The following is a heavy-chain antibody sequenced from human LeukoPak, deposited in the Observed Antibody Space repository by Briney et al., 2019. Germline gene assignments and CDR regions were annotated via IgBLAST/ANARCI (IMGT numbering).Heavy chain of an antibody. CDR1: GGSISSSSYY. Sequence: PSETLSLTCTVSGGSISSSSYYWGWIRQPPGKGLEWIGNVYYSGSTYYNPSLKSRVTISVDTSKNQFSLKLSSVTAADTAVYYCARQMDTAMVTGHYYYYMDVWGKGTTVTVSS. D-gene: IGHD5-18*01. J-gene: IGHJ6*03. V-gene: IGHV4-39*01. CDR2: VYYSGST. CDR3: ARQMDTAMVTGHYYYYMDV.